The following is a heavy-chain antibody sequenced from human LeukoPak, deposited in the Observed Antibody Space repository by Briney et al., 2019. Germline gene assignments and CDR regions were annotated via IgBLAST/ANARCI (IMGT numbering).Heavy chain of an antibody. V-gene: IGHV1-2*04. D-gene: IGHD1-1*01. CDR2: INPNSGGT. Sequence: ASVKVSCKASGYTFTGYYMHWVRQAPGQGLEWMGWINPNSGGTNYAQKFQGWVTMTRDTSISTAYMELSRLRSDDTAVYYCARAASTNYNWFDPWGQGTLVTVSS. CDR1: GYTFTGYY. J-gene: IGHJ5*02. CDR3: ARAASTNYNWFDP.